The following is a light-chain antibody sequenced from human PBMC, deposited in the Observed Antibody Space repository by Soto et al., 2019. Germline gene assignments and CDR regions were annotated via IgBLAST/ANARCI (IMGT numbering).Light chain of an antibody. J-gene: IGLJ1*01. CDR1: SSDVGGYNY. CDR3: SSYTSSSTLPYV. Sequence: QSALTQPASVSGSPGQSITISCTGTSSDVGGYNYVSWYQQHPGKAPKLMIYEVSNRPSGVSNRFSGSKSGNTASLTISGLQAEDEADYYCSSYTSSSTLPYVFGTGTKRTVL. V-gene: IGLV2-14*01. CDR2: EVS.